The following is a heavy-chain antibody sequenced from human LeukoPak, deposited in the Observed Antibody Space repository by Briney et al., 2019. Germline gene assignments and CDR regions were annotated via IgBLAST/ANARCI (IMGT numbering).Heavy chain of an antibody. CDR3: ARDLGGLAVAGQFDY. CDR2: ITSYSSTV. D-gene: IGHD6-19*01. CDR1: GFTFSSYS. J-gene: IGHJ4*02. V-gene: IGHV3-48*01. Sequence: PGGSLRLSCAASGFTFSSYSMNWVRQSPGKGLEWVSYITSYSSTVYYADSVKGRFTISRDNAKNSLYLQMNSLRAEDTAVYYCARDLGGLAVAGQFDYWGQGTLVTVSS.